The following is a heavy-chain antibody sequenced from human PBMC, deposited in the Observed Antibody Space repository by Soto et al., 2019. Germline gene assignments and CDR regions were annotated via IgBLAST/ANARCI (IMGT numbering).Heavy chain of an antibody. V-gene: IGHV3-21*01. Sequence: PGGSLRLSCAASGLPFSTYSMTWVHQAPGKGLEWVSSISSSSSYIYYADSVKGRFTISRDNVKNSLYLQMNSLRAEDTAVYYCAREVGSSYYFDYWGQGTLVTVSS. CDR1: GLPFSTYS. CDR3: AREVGSSYYFDY. D-gene: IGHD5-12*01. CDR2: ISSSSSYI. J-gene: IGHJ4*02.